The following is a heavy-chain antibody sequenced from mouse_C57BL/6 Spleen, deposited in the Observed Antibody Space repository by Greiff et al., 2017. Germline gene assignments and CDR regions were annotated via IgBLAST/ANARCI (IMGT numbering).Heavy chain of an antibody. CDR2: IHHSDSDT. Sequence: QVQLQQPGAELVKPGASVKVSCKASGYTFTSYWMHWVKQRPGKGLEWIGRIHHSDSDTNNNQKLKGKATLTVDKSTITAYMQLSSRTSEDSAVYYCAYDCWFAYWGQGTLVTGSA. J-gene: IGHJ3*01. D-gene: IGHD2-4*01. CDR3: AYDCWFAY. V-gene: IGHV1-74*01. CDR1: GYTFTSYW.